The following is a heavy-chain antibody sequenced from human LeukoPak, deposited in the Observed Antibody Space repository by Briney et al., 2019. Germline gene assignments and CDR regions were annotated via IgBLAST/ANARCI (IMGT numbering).Heavy chain of an antibody. CDR1: GGSINSGSYY. J-gene: IGHJ6*03. V-gene: IGHV4-61*02. D-gene: IGHD1-7*01. Sequence: SETLSLTCTVSGGSINSGSYYWSWIRQPAGKGLEWIGRIHTRGSTNYSPSLKSRVTISVDTSKNQFSLKLSSVTAADTAVYYCASVGWNYGYYYYYMDVWGKGTTVTVSS. CDR2: IHTRGST. CDR3: ASVGWNYGYYYYYMDV.